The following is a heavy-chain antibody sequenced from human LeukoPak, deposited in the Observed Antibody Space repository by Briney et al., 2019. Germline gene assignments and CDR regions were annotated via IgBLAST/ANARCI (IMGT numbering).Heavy chain of an antibody. Sequence: SETLSLTCTVSGGSISSYYWSWIRQPPGKGLEWIGYIYYSGSTNYNPSLKSRVTISVDTSKNQFSLKLSSVTAADTAVYYCARRNYGDYYFDYWGQGTLVTVSS. V-gene: IGHV4-59*01. CDR2: IYYSGST. CDR3: ARRNYGDYYFDY. CDR1: GGSISSYY. J-gene: IGHJ4*02. D-gene: IGHD4-17*01.